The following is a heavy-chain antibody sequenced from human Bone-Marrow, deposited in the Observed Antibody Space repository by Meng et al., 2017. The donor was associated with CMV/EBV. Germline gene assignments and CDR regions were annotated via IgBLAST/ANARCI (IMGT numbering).Heavy chain of an antibody. CDR1: GFTFSSYG. D-gene: IGHD3-3*01. V-gene: IGHV3-30*02. J-gene: IGHJ5*02. CDR2: IRYDGSNK. CDR3: AKDEDAGYYDFWSGYYT. Sequence: GESLKISCAASGFTFSSYGMHWVRQAPGKGLEWVAFIRYDGSNKYYADSVKGRFTISRDNSKNTLYLQMNSLRAEDTAVYYCAKDEDAGYYDFWSGYYTWGQGTLVTVYS.